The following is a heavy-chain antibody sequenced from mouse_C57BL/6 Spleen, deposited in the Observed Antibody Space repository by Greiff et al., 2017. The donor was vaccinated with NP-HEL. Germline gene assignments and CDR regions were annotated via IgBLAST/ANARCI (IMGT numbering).Heavy chain of an antibody. CDR1: GFTFSSYT. CDR2: ISGGGGNT. V-gene: IGHV5-9*01. CDR3: ARPYGSRDWYFDV. Sequence: EVKVVESGGGLVKPGGSLKLSCAASGFTFSSYTMSWVRQTPEKRLEWVATISGGGGNTYYPDSVKGRFTISRDNAKNTRYLQMSSLRSEDTALYYCARPYGSRDWYFDVWGTGTTVTVSS. J-gene: IGHJ1*03. D-gene: IGHD1-1*01.